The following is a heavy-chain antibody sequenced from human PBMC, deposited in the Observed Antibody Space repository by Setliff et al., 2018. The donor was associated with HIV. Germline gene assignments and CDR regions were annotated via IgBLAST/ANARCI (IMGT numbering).Heavy chain of an antibody. CDR1: GYTFIDYY. J-gene: IGHJ5*02. V-gene: IGHV1-2*02. D-gene: IGHD3-22*01. CDR2: INTDNGVT. CDR3: ARDPYDSRDNPFDP. Sequence: ASVKVSCKASGYTFIDYYVLWVRQAPGHGLEWMGWINTDNGVTDHAQKFQGRDAMTRDTSVSTTYMELNRLEFDDTAVYYCARDPYDSRDNPFDPWGQGTLVTVSS.